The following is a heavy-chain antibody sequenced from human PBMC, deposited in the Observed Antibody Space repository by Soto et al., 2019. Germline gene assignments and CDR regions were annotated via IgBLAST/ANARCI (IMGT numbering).Heavy chain of an antibody. CDR2: IIPIFGTA. CDR3: ASPPNYYGSGSSKGHDAFDI. Sequence: GASVKVSCKASGGTFSSYAISWVRQAPGQGLEWMGGIIPIFGTANYAQKFQGRVTITADKSTSTAYMELSSLRSEDTAVYYCASPPNYYGSGSSKGHDAFDIWGQGTMVTVSS. CDR1: GGTFSSYA. D-gene: IGHD3-10*01. J-gene: IGHJ3*02. V-gene: IGHV1-69*06.